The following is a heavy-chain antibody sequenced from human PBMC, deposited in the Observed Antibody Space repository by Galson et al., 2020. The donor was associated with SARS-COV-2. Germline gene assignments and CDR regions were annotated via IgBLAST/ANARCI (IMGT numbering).Heavy chain of an antibody. CDR1: GFTFSSYA. V-gene: IGHV3-30-3*01. D-gene: IGHD2-15*01. J-gene: IGHJ4*02. CDR3: ARRSWGEPYYFDY. Sequence: GESLKISCAASGFTFSSYAMHWVRQAPGKGLEWVAVISYDGSNKYYADSVKGRFTISRDNSKNTLYLQMNSLRAEDTAVYYCARRSWGEPYYFDYWGQGTLVTVSS. CDR2: ISYDGSNK.